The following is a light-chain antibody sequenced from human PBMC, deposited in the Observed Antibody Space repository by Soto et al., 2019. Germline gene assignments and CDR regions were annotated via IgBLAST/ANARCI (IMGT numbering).Light chain of an antibody. CDR2: DDS. V-gene: IGLV3-21*02. J-gene: IGLJ1*01. CDR3: QVWDSSSDHF. Sequence: SYELTQPPSVSVAPGQTARITCGGRNIGSQGVHWYQQKPGQAPVLVVHDDSDRPSGIPERFSGSNSGNTATLTISRAEAGDEADYYCQVWDSSSDHFFGTGTKLTVL. CDR1: NIGSQG.